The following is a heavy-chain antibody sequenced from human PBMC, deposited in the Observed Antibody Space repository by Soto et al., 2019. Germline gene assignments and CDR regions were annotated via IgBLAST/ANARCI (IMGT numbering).Heavy chain of an antibody. CDR1: GGSISSSSYY. J-gene: IGHJ5*02. V-gene: IGHV4-39*01. CDR2: IYYSGST. D-gene: IGHD3-3*01. CDR3: ARHQVERSGFNWFDP. Sequence: QLQLQESGPGLVKPSETLSLTCTVSGGSISSSSYYWGWIRQPPGKGLEWIGSIYYSGSTYYNPSLKSRVTISVDTSKNQFSLKLSSVTAADTAVYYCARHQVERSGFNWFDPWGQGTLVTVSS.